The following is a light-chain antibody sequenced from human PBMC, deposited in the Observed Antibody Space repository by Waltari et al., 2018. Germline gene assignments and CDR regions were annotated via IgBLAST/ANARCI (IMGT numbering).Light chain of an antibody. CDR3: QSYDSSLSGFYV. J-gene: IGLJ1*01. CDR2: GKS. CDR1: SSNIGAGYD. V-gene: IGLV1-40*01. Sequence: QSVLTQPPSVSVAPGPRVTISCTWISSNIGAGYDVHWYQQLPGTAPKLLSYGKSNRPSGVPDRFSGSKSGTSDSLAITGLQAEDEADYYGQSYDSSLSGFYVFGTGTKVTVL.